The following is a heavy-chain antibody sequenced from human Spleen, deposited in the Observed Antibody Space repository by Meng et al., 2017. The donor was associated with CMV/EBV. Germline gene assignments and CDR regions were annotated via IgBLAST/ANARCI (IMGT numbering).Heavy chain of an antibody. CDR1: GFTFSSYA. CDR2: ISGSGGST. V-gene: IGHV3-23*01. Sequence: EVQLLESGGGLVQPGGSPRLSCAASGFTFSSYAMSWVRQAPGKGLEWVSAISGSGGSTYYADSVKGRFTISRDNSKNTLYLQMNSLRAEDTAVYYCAKSLYSSSWFDYWGQGTLVTVSS. D-gene: IGHD6-13*01. CDR3: AKSLYSSSWFDY. J-gene: IGHJ4*02.